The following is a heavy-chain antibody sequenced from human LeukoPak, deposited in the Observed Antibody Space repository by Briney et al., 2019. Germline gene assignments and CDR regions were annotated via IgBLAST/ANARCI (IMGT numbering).Heavy chain of an antibody. V-gene: IGHV1-69*05. Sequence: GSSVKVSCKASGGPFSSYAISWVRQAPGQGLEWMGGIIPIFGTANYAQKFQGRVTITTDESTSTAYMELSSLRSEDTAVYYCARYSYSSSWYHPFDYWGQGTLVTVSS. CDR1: GGPFSSYA. CDR3: ARYSYSSSWYHPFDY. CDR2: IIPIFGTA. D-gene: IGHD6-13*01. J-gene: IGHJ4*02.